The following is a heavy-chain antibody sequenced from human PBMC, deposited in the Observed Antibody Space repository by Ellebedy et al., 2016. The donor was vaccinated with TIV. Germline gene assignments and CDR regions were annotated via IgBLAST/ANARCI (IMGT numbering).Heavy chain of an antibody. J-gene: IGHJ4*02. CDR2: INPDGSST. CDR3: ARAKAGTGSSDY. V-gene: IGHV3-74*01. CDR1: GFSFSVYW. D-gene: IGHD3-10*01. Sequence: GESLKISCAASGFSFSVYWMHWVRQAPGKGLVWVSRINPDGSSTSYADSVEGRFTISRDNAKNTLYLQMNSLRVEDTAVYYCARAKAGTGSSDYWGQGTLVTVSS.